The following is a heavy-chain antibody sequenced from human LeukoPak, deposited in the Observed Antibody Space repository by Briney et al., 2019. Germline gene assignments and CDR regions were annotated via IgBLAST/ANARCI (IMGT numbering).Heavy chain of an antibody. Sequence: GASVKVSCKASGGTFSSYAISWVRQAPGQGLEWMGGIIPIFGTANYAQKFQGRVTITADKSTSTAYMELSSLRSEDTAVYYCAREDYGEPRSCWFDPWGQGTLVTVSS. CDR3: AREDYGEPRSCWFDP. CDR1: GGTFSSYA. J-gene: IGHJ5*02. D-gene: IGHD4-17*01. CDR2: IIPIFGTA. V-gene: IGHV1-69*06.